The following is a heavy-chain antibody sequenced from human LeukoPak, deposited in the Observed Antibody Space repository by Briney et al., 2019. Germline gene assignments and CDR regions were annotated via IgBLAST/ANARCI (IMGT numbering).Heavy chain of an antibody. V-gene: IGHV3-48*01. D-gene: IGHD2-15*01. CDR1: GFPLISYS. Sequence: GSLRLSCAASGFPLISYSINWFRQAPGKGLEWVAYISASGSNIYYVDSVKGRFTVSRDNPKSSLFLQMNSPRAEDTAVYYCARVKGSYFDYWGQGALVTVSS. J-gene: IGHJ4*02. CDR2: ISASGSNI. CDR3: ARVKGSYFDY.